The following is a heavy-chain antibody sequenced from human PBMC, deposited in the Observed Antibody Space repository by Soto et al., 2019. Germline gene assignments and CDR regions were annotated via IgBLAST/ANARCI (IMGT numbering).Heavy chain of an antibody. J-gene: IGHJ4*02. CDR1: GGSFSGYY. CDR2: INQSGST. V-gene: IGHV4-34*01. Sequence: QVQLQQWGAGLLKPSETLSLTCAVYGGSFSGYYWSWIRQPPGKGLEWIGEINQSGSTNYTPSLKSRVTISVDTSKNQFSLKRSSVTAADTAVHYCARTYSSSWSPFEYWGQGTLVTVSS. D-gene: IGHD6-13*01. CDR3: ARTYSSSWSPFEY.